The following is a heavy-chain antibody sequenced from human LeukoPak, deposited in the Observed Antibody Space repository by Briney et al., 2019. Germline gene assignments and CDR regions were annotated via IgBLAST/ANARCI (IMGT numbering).Heavy chain of an antibody. D-gene: IGHD3-22*01. J-gene: IGHJ4*02. CDR2: VRGSGGTT. CDR1: GFTFSTYA. V-gene: IGHV3-23*01. Sequence: PGGSLRLSCAASGFTFSTYALSWVRQAPGKGLDWVSLVRGSGGTTYYSDSVKGRFTISRDNSKNTLYLQMNSLRAEDTAVYYCAKHYDSSGYFYDYWGQGALVTVSS. CDR3: AKHYDSSGYFYDY.